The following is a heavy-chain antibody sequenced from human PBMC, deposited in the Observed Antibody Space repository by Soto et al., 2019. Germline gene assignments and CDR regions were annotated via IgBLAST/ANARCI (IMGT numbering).Heavy chain of an antibody. Sequence: PSETLSLTCTVSGGSISSSGYYWGWIRQPPGKGLEWIGNIYYSGSTNYNPSLKSRVTISVDTSKNQFSLKVSSVTAADTAVYYCAGRSYYGSGSIFDYWGQGTLVTVSS. CDR2: IYYSGST. J-gene: IGHJ4*02. CDR3: AGRSYYGSGSIFDY. V-gene: IGHV4-39*01. CDR1: GGSISSSGYY. D-gene: IGHD3-10*01.